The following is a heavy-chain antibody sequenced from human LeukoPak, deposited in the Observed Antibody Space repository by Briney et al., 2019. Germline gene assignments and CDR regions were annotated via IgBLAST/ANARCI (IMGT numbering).Heavy chain of an antibody. Sequence: GGSLRLSCAASAFTFSSYGMSWVRQAPGKGLEWVAVISYDGSNKFYADSVKGRFTFSRDNSKNTLYLQMNSLRAEETAVYYCARDLGQYYDTSDNWFDPWGQGTLVTVSS. CDR3: ARDLGQYYDTSDNWFDP. CDR1: AFTFSSYG. J-gene: IGHJ5*02. V-gene: IGHV3-30*03. CDR2: ISYDGSNK. D-gene: IGHD3-22*01.